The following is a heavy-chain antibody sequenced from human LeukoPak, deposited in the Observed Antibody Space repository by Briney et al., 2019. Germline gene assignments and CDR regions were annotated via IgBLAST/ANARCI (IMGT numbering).Heavy chain of an antibody. D-gene: IGHD5/OR15-5a*01. Sequence: GGSLRLSCAASGFTFRNYWMHWVRQAPGKGLVWVSRISTDGSDTNYADSVKGRFTISRDNARNTLYLQMNSLRAEDTAVYYCARSYGYIVYDYWGQGTLVTVSP. V-gene: IGHV3-74*01. CDR3: ARSYGYIVYDY. CDR1: GFTFRNYW. J-gene: IGHJ4*02. CDR2: ISTDGSDT.